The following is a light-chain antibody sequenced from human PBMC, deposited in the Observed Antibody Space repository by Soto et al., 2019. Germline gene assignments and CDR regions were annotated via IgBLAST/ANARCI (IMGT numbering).Light chain of an antibody. J-gene: IGLJ1*01. CDR1: RTDVGGYNF. V-gene: IGLV2-14*01. CDR2: EVS. CDR3: SSYTTRSSLYV. Sequence: QSVLTQPASVSGSPGQSITISCTGTRTDVGGYNFVSWYQQHPGKAPKLMIFEVSNRPTGVSNRFSGSKSDNTASLTISGLQADDEADYYCSSYTTRSSLYVFGTGTKVTVL.